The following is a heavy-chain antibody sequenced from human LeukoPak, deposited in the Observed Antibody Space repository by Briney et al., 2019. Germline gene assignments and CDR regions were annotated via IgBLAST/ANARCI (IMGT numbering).Heavy chain of an antibody. CDR2: ISYSGTT. V-gene: IGHV4-39*01. D-gene: IGHD6-25*01. CDR3: ARHPSSAWHADC. J-gene: IGHJ4*01. CDR1: SGSISTSSYC. Sequence: SSETLSLTCTVSSGSISTSSYCWGWIRQPPGKGLEWIGSISYSGTTYYNPSLKSRVTISVDTSNNQFSLRLTSVTAADTAVYFCARHPSSAWHADCWGHGTLVTVSS.